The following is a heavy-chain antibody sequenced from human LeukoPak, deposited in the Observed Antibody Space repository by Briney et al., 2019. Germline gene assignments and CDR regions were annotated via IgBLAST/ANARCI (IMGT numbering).Heavy chain of an antibody. CDR3: AGGSQSSGYGFDI. Sequence: SQTLSLTCAISGDSVSTKTAAWNWIRQSPSRGLEWLGRTHYRSKWYIDYAGSVRSRITINPDTSKNQFSLQLNSVTPEDTAVYYCAGGSQSSGYGFDIWGQGTMVTVSS. CDR1: GDSVSTKTAA. CDR2: THYRSKWYI. V-gene: IGHV6-1*01. J-gene: IGHJ3*02. D-gene: IGHD6-19*01.